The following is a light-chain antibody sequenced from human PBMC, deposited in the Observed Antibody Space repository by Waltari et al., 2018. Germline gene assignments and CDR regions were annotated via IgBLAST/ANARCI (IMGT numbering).Light chain of an antibody. CDR1: QSVSSN. V-gene: IGKV3-15*01. CDR2: GAS. J-gene: IGKJ2*01. Sequence: EIVMTQSPATLSVSPGERATLSCRASQSVSSNLAWYQQKTGLAPRLLIYGASTRATGIAARFSGSGSGTEFTLTISSLQSEDFAVYYCQQYNNWPRGTFGQGTKLEIK. CDR3: QQYNNWPRGT.